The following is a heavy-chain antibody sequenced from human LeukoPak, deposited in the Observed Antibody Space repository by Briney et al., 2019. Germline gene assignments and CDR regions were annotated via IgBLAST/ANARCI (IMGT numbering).Heavy chain of an antibody. CDR1: GFTFDDYG. D-gene: IGHD3-22*01. CDR3: ARGSHYYDSSGYYLAY. Sequence: GGSLRLSCAASGFTFDDYGINWVRQAPGKGLEWVSGINWNGGSTSYADSVKGRFTISRDNAKNSLYLQMNSLRVEVTALYYCARGSHYYDSSGYYLAYWGQGTLVTVSS. CDR2: INWNGGST. V-gene: IGHV3-20*04. J-gene: IGHJ4*02.